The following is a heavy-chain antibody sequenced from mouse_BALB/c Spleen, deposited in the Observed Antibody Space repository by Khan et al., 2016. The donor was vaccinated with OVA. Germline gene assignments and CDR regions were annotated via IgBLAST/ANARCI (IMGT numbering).Heavy chain of an antibody. J-gene: IGHJ2*01. V-gene: IGHV2-9*02. D-gene: IGHD1-3*01. CDR1: GFSLTSYG. Sequence: QVQLKESGPGLVAPSQSLSITCTVSGFSLTSYGVHWVRQPPGQGLEWLGVIWAGGSTNYNSALMSRLGISQDNSNSQVLLTINSLQPDETAMYYWARLEDIWGQGTTLTVSS. CDR3: ARLEDI. CDR2: IWAGGST.